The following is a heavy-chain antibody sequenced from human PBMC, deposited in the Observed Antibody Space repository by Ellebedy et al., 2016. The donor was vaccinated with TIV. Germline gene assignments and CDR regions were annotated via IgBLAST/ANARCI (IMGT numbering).Heavy chain of an antibody. CDR1: GFTFSSYA. J-gene: IGHJ6*02. CDR2: ISGSGGST. CDR3: AKRSAGYYYGMDV. Sequence: GESLKISXSASGFTFSSYAMSWVRQAPGKGLEWVSAISGSGGSTYYADSVKGRFTISRDNSKNTLYLQMNSLRAEDTAVYYCAKRSAGYYYGMDVWGQGTTVTVSS. V-gene: IGHV3-23*01.